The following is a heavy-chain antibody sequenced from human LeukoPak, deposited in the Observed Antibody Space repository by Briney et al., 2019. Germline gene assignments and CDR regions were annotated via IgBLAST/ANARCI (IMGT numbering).Heavy chain of an antibody. CDR2: INHSGST. Sequence: SETLSLTCAVYGGSFSGYYWSWIRQPPGKGLEWIGEINHSGSTNYNPSLKSRVTISVDTSKNQFSLKLSSVTAADTAVYYCARQGGSWDYYYYYYMGVWGKGTTVTVSS. CDR1: GGSFSGYY. CDR3: ARQGGSWDYYYYYYMGV. J-gene: IGHJ6*03. D-gene: IGHD6-25*01. V-gene: IGHV4-34*01.